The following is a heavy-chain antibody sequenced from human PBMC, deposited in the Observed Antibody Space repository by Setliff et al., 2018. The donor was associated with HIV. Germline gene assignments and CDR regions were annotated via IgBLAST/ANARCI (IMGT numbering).Heavy chain of an antibody. V-gene: IGHV4-59*01. CDR1: GGSISGYF. J-gene: IGHJ6*02. CDR3: ARDVDHMMDV. Sequence: PSETLSLTCTVSGGSISGYFWNWIRQPPGKGLEWIGYSYHTGNTHYNPSLESRVSISVDTSRNQFSLKLTSVTAADTAVYYCARDVDHMMDVWGPGTTVTVSS. CDR2: SYHTGNT.